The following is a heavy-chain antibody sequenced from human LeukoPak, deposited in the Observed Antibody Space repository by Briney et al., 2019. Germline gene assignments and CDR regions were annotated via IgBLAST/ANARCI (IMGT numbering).Heavy chain of an antibody. D-gene: IGHD6-19*01. V-gene: IGHV3-23*01. CDR2: ISGSGGST. Sequence: PGGSLRLSCAASGFTFSSYAMSWVRQAPGKGLEWVSAISGSGGSTYYADSVKGRFTISRDNSKNTLYLQMNSLKTEDTAVYYCTTSTSGYYFDYWGQGTLVTVSS. CDR1: GFTFSSYA. J-gene: IGHJ4*02. CDR3: TTSTSGYYFDY.